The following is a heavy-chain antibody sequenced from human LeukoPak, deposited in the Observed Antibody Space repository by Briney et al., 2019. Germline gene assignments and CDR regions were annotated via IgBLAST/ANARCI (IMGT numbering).Heavy chain of an antibody. J-gene: IGHJ5*02. CDR3: ARDPGMTTVTTDGFDP. CDR2: INPSGGST. V-gene: IGHV1-46*01. D-gene: IGHD4-17*01. Sequence: ASVKVSCKASGYTFTSYYMHWVRQAPGQGLEWMGIINPSGGSTSYAQKFQGRVTVTRDMSTSTVYMELSSLRSEDTAVYYCARDPGMTTVTTDGFDPWGQGTLVTVSS. CDR1: GYTFTSYY.